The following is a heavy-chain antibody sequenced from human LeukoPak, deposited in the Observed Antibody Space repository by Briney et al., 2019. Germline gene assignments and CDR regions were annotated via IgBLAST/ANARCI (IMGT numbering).Heavy chain of an antibody. J-gene: IGHJ3*02. CDR3: ARQTITMIVVVSPHAFDI. V-gene: IGHV4-39*01. D-gene: IGHD3-22*01. CDR2: IYYSGST. CDR1: GGSISSSSYY. Sequence: PSETLSLTCTVSGGSISSSSYYWGWIRQPPGKGLEWIGSIYYSGSTYYNPSLKSRVTISVDTSKNQFSLKLSSVTAADTAVYYCARQTITMIVVVSPHAFDIWGQGTMVTVSS.